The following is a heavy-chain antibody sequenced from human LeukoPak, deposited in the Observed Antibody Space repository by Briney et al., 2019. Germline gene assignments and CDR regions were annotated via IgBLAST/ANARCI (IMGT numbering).Heavy chain of an antibody. J-gene: IGHJ4*02. CDR2: SYKNNNK. CDR1: GFTVTGNY. V-gene: IGHV3-53*01. Sequence: GGSLRLSCAASGFTVTGNYKTSGPHAPGRGLDWISVSYKNNNKYQGDAARGRFTISRDNSRNTVCLQTTGMRAYDTAVYYCASGWSGYDYWGQGTLVTVSS. CDR3: ASGWSGYDY. D-gene: IGHD6-19*01.